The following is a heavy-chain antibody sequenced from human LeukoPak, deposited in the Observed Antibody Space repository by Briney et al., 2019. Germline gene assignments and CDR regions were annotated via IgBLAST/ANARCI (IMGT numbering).Heavy chain of an antibody. CDR2: MNPNSGNT. D-gene: IGHD3-10*01. CDR1: GYTFTSYD. J-gene: IGHJ4*02. V-gene: IGHV1-8*01. CDR3: ARGLRWFGEFVDY. Sequence: AASVKVSCKASGYTFTSYDINWVRQATGQGLEWMEWMNPNSGNTGYAQKFQGRVTMTRNTSISTAYMELSSLRSEDTAVYYCARGLRWFGEFVDYWGQGTLVTVSS.